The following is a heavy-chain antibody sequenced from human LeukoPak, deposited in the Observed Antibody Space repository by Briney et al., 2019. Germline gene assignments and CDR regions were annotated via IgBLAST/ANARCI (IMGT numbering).Heavy chain of an antibody. J-gene: IGHJ4*02. CDR1: GFTFSSYG. CDR2: ISYDGSNK. V-gene: IGHV3-30*18. CDR3: AKDLGITGTRNDY. Sequence: PGRSLRLSCAASGFTFSSYGMHWVRQAPGKGLEWVAVISYDGSNKYYADSVKGRFTISRDNSKNTLYPQMNSLRAEDTAVYYCAKDLGITGTRNDYWGQGTLVTVSS. D-gene: IGHD1-7*01.